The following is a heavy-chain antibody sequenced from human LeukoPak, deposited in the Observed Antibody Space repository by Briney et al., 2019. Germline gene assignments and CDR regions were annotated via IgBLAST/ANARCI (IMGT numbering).Heavy chain of an antibody. V-gene: IGHV4-59*08. Sequence: SETLSLTCTVSGGSISSYYWSWIRRPPGKGLEWIGYILYSGTTNSNPSLKSRVNISLDTSSNQISLKLTSVTAADTAVYFCARMGGYSGYATHWGQGILVTVSS. CDR3: ARMGGYSGYATH. CDR1: GGSISSYY. J-gene: IGHJ4*02. D-gene: IGHD5-12*01. CDR2: ILYSGTT.